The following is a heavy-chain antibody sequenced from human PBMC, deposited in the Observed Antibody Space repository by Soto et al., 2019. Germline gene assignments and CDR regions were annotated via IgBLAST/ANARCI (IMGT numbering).Heavy chain of an antibody. V-gene: IGHV4-4*07. D-gene: IGHD3-3*01. CDR3: ARGQRFSDWFDP. CDR2: IYSSGNT. CDR1: GGTISCYC. J-gene: IGHJ5*02. Sequence: PSETRSRTWIVSGGTISCYCWTWSRQPAGKGLEWIGRIYSSGNTKYNPSLQSRVTMSLDTSNNQFSLRLTSVTAADTAVYYCARGQRFSDWFDPWGQGTLVTVSS.